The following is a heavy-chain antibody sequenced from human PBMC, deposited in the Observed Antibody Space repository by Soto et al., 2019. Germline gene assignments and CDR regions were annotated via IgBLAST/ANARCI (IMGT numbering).Heavy chain of an antibody. CDR3: AREQFEDGRGHYDH. V-gene: IGHV3-30*03. CDR2: ISYNGNKK. Sequence: QVQLVESGGGVVQPGGSLRLSCAASGFAFSTSVIHWVRQAPGKGLEWMAHISYNGNKKHYADSVKGRFTVSRDISESTLYLKMNSLRAGNTTVYYCAREQFEDGRGHYDHWAKGPLVSVSS. D-gene: IGHD2-8*01. J-gene: IGHJ4*02. CDR1: GFAFSTSV.